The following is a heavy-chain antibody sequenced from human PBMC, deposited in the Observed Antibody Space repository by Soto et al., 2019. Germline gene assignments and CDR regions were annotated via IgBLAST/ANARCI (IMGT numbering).Heavy chain of an antibody. Sequence: SETLSLTCAVYGGSFSGYYWSWIRQPPGKGLEWIGEINHSGSTNYNPSLKSRVTISVDTSKNQFSLKLSSVTAADTAVYYCARRGYYYNSSGYPRGNWFDPWGQGTLVTVSS. CDR2: INHSGST. CDR3: ARRGYYYNSSGYPRGNWFDP. D-gene: IGHD3-22*01. J-gene: IGHJ5*02. V-gene: IGHV4-34*01. CDR1: GGSFSGYY.